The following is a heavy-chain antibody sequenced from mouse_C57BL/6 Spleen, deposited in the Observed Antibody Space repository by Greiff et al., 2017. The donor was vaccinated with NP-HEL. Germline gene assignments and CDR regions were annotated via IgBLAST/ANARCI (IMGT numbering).Heavy chain of an antibody. CDR2: IHPNSGST. D-gene: IGHD2-3*01. CDR1: GYTFTSYW. V-gene: IGHV1-64*01. CDR3: ARGLIYDGYWFAY. J-gene: IGHJ3*01. Sequence: QVQLQQSGAELVKPGASVKLSCKASGYTFTSYWMHWVKQRPGQGLEWIGMIHPNSGSTNYNEKFKSKATLTVDKSSSTAYMQLSSLTSEDSAVYYCARGLIYDGYWFAYWGQGTLVTVSA.